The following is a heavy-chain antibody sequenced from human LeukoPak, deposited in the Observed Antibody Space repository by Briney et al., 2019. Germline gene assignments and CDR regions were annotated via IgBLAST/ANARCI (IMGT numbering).Heavy chain of an antibody. J-gene: IGHJ4*02. D-gene: IGHD6-13*01. CDR1: GFTFSSYG. CDR2: IWYDGSNK. V-gene: IGHV3-33*01. CDR3: ARDLYGHSSSWYYFDY. Sequence: GGSLRLSCAASGFTFSSYGMHWVRQAPGKGLEWVAVIWYDGSNKYYADSVKGRFTISRDNSKNTLYLQMNSLRAEDTAVCYCARDLYGHSSSWYYFDYWGQGTLVTVSS.